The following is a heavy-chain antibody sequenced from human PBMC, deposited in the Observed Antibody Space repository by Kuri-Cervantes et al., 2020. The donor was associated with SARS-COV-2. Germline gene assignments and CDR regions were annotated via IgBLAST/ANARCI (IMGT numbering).Heavy chain of an antibody. V-gene: IGHV4-4*07. Sequence: GSLRLSCTVSGGSISSYYWSWIRQPAGKGLEWIGRIYTSGSTNYNPSLKSRVTMSVDTSKNQFSLKLSSVTAADTAVYYCARQDIVVVPAAHGDYYYYYGMDVWGQGTTVTVSS. D-gene: IGHD2-2*01. CDR3: ARQDIVVVPAAHGDYYYYYGMDV. CDR1: GGSISSYY. J-gene: IGHJ6*02. CDR2: IYTSGST.